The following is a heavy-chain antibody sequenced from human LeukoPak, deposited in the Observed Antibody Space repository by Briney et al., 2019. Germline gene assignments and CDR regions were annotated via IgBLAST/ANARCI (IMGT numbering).Heavy chain of an antibody. J-gene: IGHJ3*02. D-gene: IGHD4-23*01. Sequence: GGPLRLSCAASGFTFSSYWMHWVRQAPGKGLVWVSRINSDGSSTSYADSVKGRFSISRDNAKNTLYLQMNSLRAEDTAVYYCARDLAKTTVVTSDAFDIWGQGTMVTVSS. CDR1: GFTFSSYW. CDR2: INSDGSST. V-gene: IGHV3-74*01. CDR3: ARDLAKTTVVTSDAFDI.